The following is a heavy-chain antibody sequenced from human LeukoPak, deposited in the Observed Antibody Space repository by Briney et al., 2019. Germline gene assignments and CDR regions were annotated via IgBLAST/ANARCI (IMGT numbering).Heavy chain of an antibody. CDR2: MNPNSGNT. CDR1: GYTFTSYD. Sequence: SVKVSCKASGYTFTSYDINWVRQATGQGLEWMGWMNPNSGNTGYAQKFQGRVTMTRNTSISTAYMELSSLRSEDTAVYYCARVAILTGYYRDYWYFDLWGRGTLVTVSS. CDR3: ARVAILTGYYRDYWYFDL. J-gene: IGHJ2*01. D-gene: IGHD3-9*01. V-gene: IGHV1-8*01.